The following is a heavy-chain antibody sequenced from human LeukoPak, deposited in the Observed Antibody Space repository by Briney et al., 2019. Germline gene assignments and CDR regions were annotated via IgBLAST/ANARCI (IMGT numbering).Heavy chain of an antibody. J-gene: IGHJ5*02. Sequence: PSGTLSLTCAVSGASVSSSHWWSWVRQPPGKGLEWIGEIFHSGNTNYNPSLKSRVTISVDKSKNQFSLKLNSVTAADTAVYYCARDGAMVRGVILNWFDPWGQGTLVTVSS. CDR3: ARDGAMVRGVILNWFDP. CDR1: GASVSSSHW. CDR2: IFHSGNT. D-gene: IGHD3-10*01. V-gene: IGHV4-4*02.